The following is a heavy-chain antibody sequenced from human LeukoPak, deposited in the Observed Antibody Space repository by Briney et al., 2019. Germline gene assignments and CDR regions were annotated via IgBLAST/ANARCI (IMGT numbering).Heavy chain of an antibody. D-gene: IGHD6-19*01. CDR3: ARQQAVLNWFDP. CDR2: IYYSGST. J-gene: IGHJ5*02. CDR1: GGSIRSSSYY. Sequence: PSETLSLTCTVSGGSIRSSSYYWGWIRQPPGKGLEWIGSIYYSGSTYYNPSLKSRVTISVDTSKNQFSLKLSSVTAADTAVYYCARQQAVLNWFDPWGQGTLVTVSS. V-gene: IGHV4-39*01.